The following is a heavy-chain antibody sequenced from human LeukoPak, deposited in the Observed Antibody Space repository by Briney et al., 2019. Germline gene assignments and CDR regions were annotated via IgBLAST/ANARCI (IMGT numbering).Heavy chain of an antibody. CDR1: GYTFTGYY. Sequence: GASVKVSCTASGYTFTGYYMHWVRQAPGQGLEWMGWINPNSGGTKYAQKFQGRVTMTRDTSISTAYMELSRLRSDDTAVYYCARDGSGYDYDDWFDPWGQGTLVTVSS. CDR2: INPNSGGT. CDR3: ARDGSGYDYDDWFDP. V-gene: IGHV1-2*02. J-gene: IGHJ5*02. D-gene: IGHD5-12*01.